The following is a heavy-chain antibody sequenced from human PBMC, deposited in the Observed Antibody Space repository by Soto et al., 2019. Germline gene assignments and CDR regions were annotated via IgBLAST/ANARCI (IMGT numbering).Heavy chain of an antibody. CDR2: INHSGST. J-gene: IGHJ4*02. Sequence: PSETLSLTCAVYGWSFSGYYWSWIRQPPGKGLEWIGEINHSGSTNYNPSLKSRVTISVDTSKNQFSLKLSSVTAADTAVYYCARVFYDSTRGSDDYWGQGTLVTVSS. V-gene: IGHV4-34*01. CDR3: ARVFYDSTRGSDDY. D-gene: IGHD3-22*01. CDR1: GWSFSGYY.